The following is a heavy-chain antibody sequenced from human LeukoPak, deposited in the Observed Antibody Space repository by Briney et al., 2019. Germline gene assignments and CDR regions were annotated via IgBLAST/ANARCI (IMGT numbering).Heavy chain of an antibody. V-gene: IGHV1-18*01. D-gene: IGHD2-2*01. CDR3: ATNDIVVVPAAMRFDY. J-gene: IGHJ4*02. Sequence: GASVKVSCKASGYTFTSYGISWVRQAPGQGLEWMGWISAYNGNTNYAQKLQGRVTMTRDMSTSAVYMELSSLRSEDTAVYYCATNDIVVVPAAMRFDYWGQGTLVTVSS. CDR2: ISAYNGNT. CDR1: GYTFTSYG.